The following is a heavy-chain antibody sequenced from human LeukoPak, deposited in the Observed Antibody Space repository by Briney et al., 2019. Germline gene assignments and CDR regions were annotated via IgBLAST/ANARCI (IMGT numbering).Heavy chain of an antibody. CDR2: ISSSSSYI. V-gene: IGHV3-21*01. D-gene: IGHD2-2*01. CDR1: GFTFSGDN. CDR3: ARDPYCSSTSCYLDY. Sequence: PGGSLRLSCAASGFTFSGDNMNWVRQAPGKGLEWVSSISSSSSYIYYADSVKGRFTISRDNAKNSLYLQMNSLRAEDTAVYYCARDPYCSSTSCYLDYWGQGTLVTVSS. J-gene: IGHJ4*02.